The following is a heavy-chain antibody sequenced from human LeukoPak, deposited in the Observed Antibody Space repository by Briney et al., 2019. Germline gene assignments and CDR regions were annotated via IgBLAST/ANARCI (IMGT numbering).Heavy chain of an antibody. CDR3: ARKGAGAGGFDAPLDY. CDR2: TSYDGSNK. V-gene: IGHV3-30*03. Sequence: QPGGSLRRSCAASGFIFSTYGMQWVRQAPGEGLESVAVTSYDGSNKYYTDSVKGRFTISRDNSKNTLYLQMDFLRPEDTAVYYCARKGAGAGGFDAPLDYWGQGTLVTVSS. CDR1: GFIFSTYG. D-gene: IGHD3-10*01. J-gene: IGHJ4*02.